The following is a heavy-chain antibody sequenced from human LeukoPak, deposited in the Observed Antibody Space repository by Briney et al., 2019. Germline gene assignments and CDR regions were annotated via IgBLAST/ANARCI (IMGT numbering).Heavy chain of an antibody. Sequence: GGSLRLSCAASGFTFSSYAMSWVRQAPGKGLEWVSAISGSGGSTYYADSVKGRFTISRDNSKNTLYLQMNSLRAEDTAVYYCXNGHYERWFDPWGQGTLVTVSS. CDR1: GFTFSSYA. CDR3: XNGHYERWFDP. CDR2: ISGSGGST. J-gene: IGHJ5*02. D-gene: IGHD1-7*01. V-gene: IGHV3-23*01.